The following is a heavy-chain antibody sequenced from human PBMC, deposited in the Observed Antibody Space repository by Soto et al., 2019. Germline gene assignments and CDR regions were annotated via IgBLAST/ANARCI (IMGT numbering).Heavy chain of an antibody. Sequence: PGGSLSLSCAASGFTFSTAWMSWVRQAPGKGLKWAGRIKSKTDGGTTDYAAPVKGRFTISRDDSKNTLYLQMNSLKTEDTAVYYCTTVGYCSGGSCYYYYYYMDVWRKGTTVTV. CDR1: GFTFSTAW. CDR2: IKSKTDGGTT. D-gene: IGHD2-15*01. V-gene: IGHV3-15*01. CDR3: TTVGYCSGGSCYYYYYYMDV. J-gene: IGHJ6*03.